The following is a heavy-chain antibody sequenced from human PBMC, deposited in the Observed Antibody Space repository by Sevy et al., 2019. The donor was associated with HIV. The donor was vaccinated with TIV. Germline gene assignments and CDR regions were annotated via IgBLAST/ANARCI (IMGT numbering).Heavy chain of an antibody. CDR3: ATSRSGYFDSSGYYIY. CDR1: GYSFTSHW. CDR2: IFPDDSDT. D-gene: IGHD3-22*01. J-gene: IGHJ4*02. V-gene: IGHV5-51*01. Sequence: GGSLRLSCQGSGYSFTSHWIGWVRHMPGKGLEWMGIIFPDDSDTRYSPSFQDQVTFSADKSINTAYLQWSSLKASDTAMYDCATSRSGYFDSSGYYIYWGQGTLVTVSS.